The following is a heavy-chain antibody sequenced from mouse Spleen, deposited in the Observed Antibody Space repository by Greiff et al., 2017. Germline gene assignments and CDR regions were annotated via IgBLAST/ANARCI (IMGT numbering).Heavy chain of an antibody. V-gene: IGHV1-52*01. CDR3: ARSGLLQRGYYAMDY. CDR1: GYTFTSYW. Sequence: QVQLQQPGAELVRPGSSVKLSCKASGYTFTSYWMHWVKQRPIQGLEWIGNIDPSDSETHYNQKFKDKATLTVDKSSSTAYMQLSSLTSEDSAVYYCARSGLLQRGYYAMDYWGQGTSVTVSS. CDR2: IDPSDSET. D-gene: IGHD2-3*01. J-gene: IGHJ4*01.